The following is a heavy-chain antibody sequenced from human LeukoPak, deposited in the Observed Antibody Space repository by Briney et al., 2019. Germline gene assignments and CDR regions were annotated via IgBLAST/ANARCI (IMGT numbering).Heavy chain of an antibody. CDR2: IKQDGSEK. J-gene: IGHJ4*02. CDR3: ARYMSLGD. V-gene: IGHV3-7*01. Sequence: GGSLRLSCAASGFTFSNPWMSWVRQAPGKGLEWVANIKQDGSEKNYVDSVKGRFTISRDNAKSSLYLQMNSLRVEDTAVYYCARYMSLGDWGQGTLVTVSS. CDR1: GFTFSNPW. D-gene: IGHD3-10*02.